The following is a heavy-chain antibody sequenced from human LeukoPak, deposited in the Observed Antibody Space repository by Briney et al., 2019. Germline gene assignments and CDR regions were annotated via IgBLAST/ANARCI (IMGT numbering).Heavy chain of an antibody. CDR1: GGSISTYY. D-gene: IGHD2-15*01. J-gene: IGHJ5*02. V-gene: IGHV4-59*08. CDR2: IYYSGST. CDR3: ARQTVGYNISGRFDP. Sequence: PSETLSLTCIVSGGSISTYYWSWIRQPPGKGLEWIGYIYYSGSTNYNPSLKNRVTISVDTSKNQSSMKLSSVPAADTAVYYCARQTVGYNISGRFDPWGQGTRVTVSS.